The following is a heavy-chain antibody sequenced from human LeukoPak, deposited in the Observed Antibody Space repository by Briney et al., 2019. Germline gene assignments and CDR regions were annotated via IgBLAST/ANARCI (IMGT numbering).Heavy chain of an antibody. CDR2: ISGSGGST. V-gene: IGHV3-23*01. J-gene: IGHJ6*03. CDR1: GFTFSSYA. D-gene: IGHD3-3*01. CDR3: ARRGSTVLRFLEWGYYYYMDV. Sequence: GGSLRLSCAASGFTFSSYAMSWVRQAPGKGLEWVSAISGSGGSTYYADSVKGRFTISRDNSKNTLYLQMNSLRAEDTAVYYCARRGSTVLRFLEWGYYYYMDVWGKGTTVTVSS.